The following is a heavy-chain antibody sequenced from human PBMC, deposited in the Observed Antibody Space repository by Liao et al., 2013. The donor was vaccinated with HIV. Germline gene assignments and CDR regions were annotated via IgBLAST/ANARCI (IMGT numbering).Heavy chain of an antibody. CDR2: IHYSGST. V-gene: IGHV4-39*07. CDR1: GGSISSSSYY. CDR3: TRGKLGIGT. D-gene: IGHD7-27*01. J-gene: IGHJ5*02. Sequence: QLQVQESGPGLVKPSETLSLTCTVSGGSISSSSYYWGWIRQPPGKGLEWIGSIHYSGSTYYNPSLKSRVTISVDTSKNQFSLKLTSVTAADTAVYYCTRGKLGIGTLGQGTLVTVSS.